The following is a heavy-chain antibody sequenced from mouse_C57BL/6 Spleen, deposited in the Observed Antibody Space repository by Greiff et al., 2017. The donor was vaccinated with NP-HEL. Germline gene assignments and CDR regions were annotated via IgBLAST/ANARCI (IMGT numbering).Heavy chain of an antibody. CDR2: IRSKSNNYAT. Sequence: EVKVEESGGGLVQPKGSLKLSCAASGFSFNTYAMNWVRQAPGKGLEWVARIRSKSNNYATYYADSVKDRFTISRDDSESMLYLQMNNLKTEDTAMYYCVRQGTGTPHWYFDVWGTGTTVTVSS. CDR1: GFSFNTYA. V-gene: IGHV10-1*01. CDR3: VRQGTGTPHWYFDV. D-gene: IGHD4-1*01. J-gene: IGHJ1*03.